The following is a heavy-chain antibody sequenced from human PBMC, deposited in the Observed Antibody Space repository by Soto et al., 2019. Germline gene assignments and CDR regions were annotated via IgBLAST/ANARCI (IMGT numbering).Heavy chain of an antibody. CDR3: AREYGSGIDQTY. D-gene: IGHD3-10*01. CDR2: IIPIFGTA. CDR1: GGTFSSYA. V-gene: IGHV1-69*06. Sequence: SVKVSCKASGGTFSSYAISWVRQAPGQGLEWMGGIIPIFGTANYAQKFQGRVTITADKSTSTAYMELSSLRSEDTAVYYCAREYGSGIDQTYWGQGTLVTVSS. J-gene: IGHJ4*02.